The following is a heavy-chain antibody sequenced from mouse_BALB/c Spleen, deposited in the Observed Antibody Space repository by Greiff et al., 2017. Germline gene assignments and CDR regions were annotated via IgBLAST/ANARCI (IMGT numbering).Heavy chain of an antibody. J-gene: IGHJ2*01. D-gene: IGHD2-4*01. CDR1: GYSFTSYW. CDR3: ARGEGTMITTGKLDD. V-gene: IGHV1-74*01. Sequence: QVQLQQPGAELVRPGASVKLSCKASGYSFTSYWMNWVKQRPGQGLEWIGMIHPSDSDTRLNQKFKDKATLTVDKSSSTAYMQLSSPTSEDSAVYYCARGEGTMITTGKLDDWGQGTTLTVSS. CDR2: IHPSDSDT.